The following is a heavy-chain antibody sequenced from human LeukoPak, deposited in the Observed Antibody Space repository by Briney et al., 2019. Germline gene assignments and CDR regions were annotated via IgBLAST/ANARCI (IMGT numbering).Heavy chain of an antibody. CDR1: GGSFSGYY. D-gene: IGHD2-2*01. CDR3: ARVKAIYCSSTSCYGGTYYYMDV. J-gene: IGHJ6*03. CDR2: INHSGST. V-gene: IGHV4-34*01. Sequence: PSETLSLTCAVYGGSFSGYYWSWIRQPPGKGLEWIGEINHSGSTNYNPSLKSRVTISVDTSKNQFSLKLSSVTAADTAVYYCARVKAIYCSSTSCYGGTYYYMDVWGKGTTVTVSS.